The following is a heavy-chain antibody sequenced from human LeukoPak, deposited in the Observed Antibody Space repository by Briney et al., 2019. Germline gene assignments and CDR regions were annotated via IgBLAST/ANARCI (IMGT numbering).Heavy chain of an antibody. D-gene: IGHD6-13*01. V-gene: IGHV4-39*01. CDR3: ARGIGSSWYYDY. J-gene: IGHJ4*02. CDR2: VYYTGST. CDR1: GGSIRNYNNY. Sequence: SETLSLTCIVSGGSIRNYNNYWGWIRQPPGKGLEWIGSVYYTGSTYYNPSLQSRITVSVDTSKNQFSLKLSSVTAADTAVYYCARGIGSSWYYDYWGQGTLVTVSS.